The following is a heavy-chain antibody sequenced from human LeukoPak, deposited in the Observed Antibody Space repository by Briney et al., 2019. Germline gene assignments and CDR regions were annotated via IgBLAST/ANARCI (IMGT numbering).Heavy chain of an antibody. CDR3: ARRGGSGRAFDY. D-gene: IGHD1-26*01. V-gene: IGHV4-39*01. CDR1: GASISGGTYY. J-gene: IGHJ4*02. Sequence: SETLSLTCSVSGASISGGTYYWGWIRQPPGKGLEWIGSIYYTGSTYDNPSLKSRVTISVDTSKNQFSLKLSSVTAADTAVYYCARRGGSGRAFDYWGQGTLVTVTS. CDR2: IYYTGST.